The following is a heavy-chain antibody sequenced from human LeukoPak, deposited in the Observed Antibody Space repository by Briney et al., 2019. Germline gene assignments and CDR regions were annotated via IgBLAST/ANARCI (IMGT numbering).Heavy chain of an antibody. V-gene: IGHV3-48*03. Sequence: GGSLRLSCAASGFTFSSYEMNWVRQAPGKGLEWVSYISSSGSTIYHADSVKGRFTISRDNAKSSLYLQMNSLRAEDTAVYYCARGGASTSCYCPGDDYWGQGTLVTVSS. D-gene: IGHD2-2*01. CDR2: ISSSGSTI. J-gene: IGHJ4*02. CDR3: ARGGASTSCYCPGDDY. CDR1: GFTFSSYE.